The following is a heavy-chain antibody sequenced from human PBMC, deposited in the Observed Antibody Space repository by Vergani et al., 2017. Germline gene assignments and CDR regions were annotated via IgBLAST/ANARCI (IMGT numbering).Heavy chain of an antibody. CDR2: ISSSGSTI. V-gene: IGHV3-48*03. D-gene: IGHD3-16*01. CDR1: GFTFSSYE. Sequence: EVQLVESGGGLVQPGGSLRLSCAASGFTFSSYEMNWVRQAPGKGLEWVSYISSSGSTIYYEDSVKGRFTISRDNAKNSLYLQMNSLRAEDTAVYYCAREGARYYYYYGMDVWGQGTTVTVSS. J-gene: IGHJ6*02. CDR3: AREGARYYYYYGMDV.